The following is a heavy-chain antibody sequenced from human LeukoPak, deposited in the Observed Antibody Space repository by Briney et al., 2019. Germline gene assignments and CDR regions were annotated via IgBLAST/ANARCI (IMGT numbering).Heavy chain of an antibody. V-gene: IGHV3-48*03. CDR1: GFTFSSYE. D-gene: IGHD3-10*01. CDR2: ISGSGSTI. Sequence: TGGSLRLSCAASGFTFSSYEMNWVRQAQGKGLEWISYISGSGSTIYYADSVKGRFTISRDNAKNSLYLQMNSLRAEDTAVYYCARDWYYQGDYWGQGTLVTVSS. CDR3: ARDWYYQGDY. J-gene: IGHJ4*02.